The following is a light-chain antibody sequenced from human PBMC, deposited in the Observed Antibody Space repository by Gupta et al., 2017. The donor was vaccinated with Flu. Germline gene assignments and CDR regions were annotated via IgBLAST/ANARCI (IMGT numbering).Light chain of an antibody. CDR1: QSVSSSY. CDR3: QQDCSSPLT. V-gene: IGKV3-20*01. Sequence: EIVLTQSPGTLSLSPGERATLSCRASQSVSSSYLAWYQQKPGQAPRLLIYGASSRATGIPDRFSGSGSGTEFTLTISRLEPEDFAVYYCQQDCSSPLTFGGGTXVEIK. J-gene: IGKJ4*01. CDR2: GAS.